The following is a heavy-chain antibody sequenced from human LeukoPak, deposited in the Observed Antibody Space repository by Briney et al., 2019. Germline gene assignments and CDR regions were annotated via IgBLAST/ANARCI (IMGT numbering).Heavy chain of an antibody. CDR3: ARSGAYGSGSYLSY. D-gene: IGHD3-10*01. CDR2: INPNSGGT. Sequence: GASVKVSCKASGYTFTGYYMHWVRQAPGQGLEWMGWINPNSGGTNYAQKFQGRVTMTRDTSISTAYIELGSLRSDDTAVYYCARSGAYGSGSYLSYWGQGTLVTVSS. CDR1: GYTFTGYY. J-gene: IGHJ4*02. V-gene: IGHV1-2*02.